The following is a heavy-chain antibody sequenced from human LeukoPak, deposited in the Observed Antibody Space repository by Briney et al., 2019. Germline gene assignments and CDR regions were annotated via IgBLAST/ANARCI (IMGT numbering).Heavy chain of an antibody. CDR3: AKRMRDTDYYFDY. V-gene: IGHV3-23*01. Sequence: GGSLRLSCAASGFTFSNYAMSWVRQAPGKGLEWVSASGNGGNTYYADPVKGRFTISRDNSKNTLYLQMNSLRAEDTAVYYCAKRMRDTDYYFDYWGQGTLVTVSS. CDR2: SGNGGNT. D-gene: IGHD5-18*01. CDR1: GFTFSNYA. J-gene: IGHJ4*02.